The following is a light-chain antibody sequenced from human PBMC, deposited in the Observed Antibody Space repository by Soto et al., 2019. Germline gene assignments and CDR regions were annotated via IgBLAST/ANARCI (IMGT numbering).Light chain of an antibody. Sequence: DIQMTQSPSSLSASLGDRVTITCRASQGIRNDLGWYQQKPGRAPKRLIHAASSLESGVPSRFSGSVSGTEISLTISSLQPADIATYYCLQHNSYPYTFGQGTKLEIK. CDR1: QGIRND. CDR3: LQHNSYPYT. CDR2: AAS. J-gene: IGKJ2*01. V-gene: IGKV1-17*01.